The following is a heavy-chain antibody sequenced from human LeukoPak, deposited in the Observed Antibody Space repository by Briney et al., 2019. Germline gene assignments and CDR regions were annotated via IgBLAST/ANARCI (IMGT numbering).Heavy chain of an antibody. CDR3: ARVCGEAAFDI. V-gene: IGHV1-46*01. D-gene: IGHD2-21*01. Sequence: ASVKVSCTASGYTFTSYYMQSVRQAPGHGREWMGIINTSGCSTSYAQKVQGRVTMTRDTSTSTVYMELSSLRSEDTAVYYCARVCGEAAFDIWGQGTMVTVSS. J-gene: IGHJ3*02. CDR1: GYTFTSYY. CDR2: INTSGCST.